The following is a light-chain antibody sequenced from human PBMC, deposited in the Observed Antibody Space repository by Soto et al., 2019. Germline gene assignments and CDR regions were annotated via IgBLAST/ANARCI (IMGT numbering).Light chain of an antibody. CDR2: DAS. V-gene: IGKV1-5*01. CDR3: QQYNSYWT. Sequence: DRLMPQAASTLSATVGDRVTITCRASQSISSWLAWYQQKPGKAPKLLIYDASSLESGVPSRSSGSGSGTEFTLTISSLQHDDFATYYCQQYNSYWTFGQGTKVDIK. J-gene: IGKJ1*01. CDR1: QSISSW.